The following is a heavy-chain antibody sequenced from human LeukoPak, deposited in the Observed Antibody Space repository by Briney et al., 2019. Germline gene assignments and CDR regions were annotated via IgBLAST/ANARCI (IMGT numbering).Heavy chain of an antibody. CDR3: ARVGSSNREDY. D-gene: IGHD6-13*01. CDR2: IIPILGIA. Sequence: SVKVSCKASGGTFSSYAISWVRQAPGQGLEWMGRIIPILGIANYAQKFQGRVTITADKSTSTAYMELSSLRSEDTAVYYCARVGSSNREDYWGQGTLVTVSS. CDR1: GGTFSSYA. V-gene: IGHV1-69*04. J-gene: IGHJ4*02.